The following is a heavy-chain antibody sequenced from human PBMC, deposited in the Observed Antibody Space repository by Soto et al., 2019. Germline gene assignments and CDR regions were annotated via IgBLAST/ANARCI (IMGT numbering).Heavy chain of an antibody. V-gene: IGHV4-31*03. CDR3: ARISNYGNYYFDY. CDR1: GATISNGGYY. Sequence: QVQLQESGPGLVKPSQTLSLTCSVSGATISNGGYYWSWIRQYPGKGLEWIGYISYNGCTYYNPSLKSRGSVSADTSQNQFSLNLTSVTAADTAVYFCARISNYGNYYFDYGGQGPQVTVSS. J-gene: IGHJ4*02. CDR2: ISYNGCT. D-gene: IGHD4-4*01.